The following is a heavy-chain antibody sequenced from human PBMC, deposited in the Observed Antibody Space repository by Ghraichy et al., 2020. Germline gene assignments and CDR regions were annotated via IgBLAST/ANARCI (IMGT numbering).Heavy chain of an antibody. CDR2: ISYDGNDK. CDR3: ARQSLHADIVIVPAGMDV. J-gene: IGHJ6*02. CDR1: GFTLRNYV. D-gene: IGHD2-2*01. V-gene: IGHV3-30*03. Sequence: GESLNISCAASGFTLRNYVVHWVRQAPGKGLEWVTLISYDGNDKNYADSVKGRFTISRDNSKNTLYLQLNSLRAEDTAVYSCARQSLHADIVIVPAGMDVWGRGTTVTVSS.